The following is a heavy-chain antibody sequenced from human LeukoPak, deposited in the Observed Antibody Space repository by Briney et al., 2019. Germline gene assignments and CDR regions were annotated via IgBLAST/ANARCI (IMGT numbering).Heavy chain of an antibody. CDR1: GFTLDDYA. Sequence: PGGSLRLSCAASGFTLDDYAMHWVRQPPGKGLEWVSGISWNSETLGHADSVKGRFAISRDNAKNSLYLQMDSLRADDTALYYCAKGSGITLVRDLDYWGQGTLVTVSS. CDR2: ISWNSETL. D-gene: IGHD3-10*01. CDR3: AKGSGITLVRDLDY. V-gene: IGHV3-9*01. J-gene: IGHJ4*02.